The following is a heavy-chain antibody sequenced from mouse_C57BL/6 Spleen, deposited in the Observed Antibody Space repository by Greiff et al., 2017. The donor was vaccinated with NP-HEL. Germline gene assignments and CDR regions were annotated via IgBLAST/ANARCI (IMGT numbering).Heavy chain of an antibody. CDR2: IYPGSGNT. D-gene: IGHD1-1*01. V-gene: IGHV1-76*01. J-gene: IGHJ2*01. CDR1: GYTFTDYY. CDR3: ASLITTVVATDDY. Sequence: VQLQQSGAELVRPGASVKLSCKASGYTFTDYYINWVKQRPGQGLEWIARIYPGSGNTYYNEKFKGKATLTAEKSSSTAYMQLSSLTSEDSAVYFCASLITTVVATDDYWGQGTTLTVSS.